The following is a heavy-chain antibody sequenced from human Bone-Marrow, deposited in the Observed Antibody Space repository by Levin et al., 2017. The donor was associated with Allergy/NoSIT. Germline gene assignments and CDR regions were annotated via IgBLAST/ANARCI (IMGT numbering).Heavy chain of an antibody. CDR3: ARGRDGYKSHFDY. CDR2: VYYSGSA. Sequence: ESLKISCSVSGDSVRSNNFFWGWIRQPPGKGLQWIGYVYYSGSAFFAPSLESRVSMSVDTSNNLFSLNLNSVTAADTAVYYCARGRDGYKSHFDYWGQGALVTVSS. D-gene: IGHD5-24*01. J-gene: IGHJ4*02. V-gene: IGHV4-39*07. CDR1: GDSVRSNNFF.